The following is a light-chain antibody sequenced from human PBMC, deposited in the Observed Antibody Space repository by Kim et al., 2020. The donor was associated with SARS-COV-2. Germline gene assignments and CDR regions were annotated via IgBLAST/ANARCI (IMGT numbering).Light chain of an antibody. J-gene: IGLJ3*02. V-gene: IGLV10-54*01. CDR2: RNN. Sequence: QAGLTQPPSVSKGLRQTATLTCTGNSNNVGNQGAAWLQQHQGHPPKLLSYRNNNRPSGISERLSASRSGNTASLTITGLQPEDEADYYCSAWDSSLSASVFGGGTQLTFL. CDR3: SAWDSSLSASV. CDR1: SNNVGNQG.